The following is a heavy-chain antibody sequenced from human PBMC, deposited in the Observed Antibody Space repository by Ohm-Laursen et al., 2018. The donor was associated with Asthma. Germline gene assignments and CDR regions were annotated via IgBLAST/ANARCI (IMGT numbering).Heavy chain of an antibody. D-gene: IGHD4-11*01. J-gene: IGHJ3*02. CDR2: INPNSGGT. CDR3: ARSVAVTTGAFDI. CDR1: GYTFTGYY. V-gene: IGHV1-2*06. Sequence: GSSVKVSCKASGYTFTGYYMHWVRQAPGQGLEWMGRINPNSGGTSYAQKFQGRVTMTRDTSISTAYMELSRLRSDDTAVYYCARSVAVTTGAFDIWGQGTMVTVSS.